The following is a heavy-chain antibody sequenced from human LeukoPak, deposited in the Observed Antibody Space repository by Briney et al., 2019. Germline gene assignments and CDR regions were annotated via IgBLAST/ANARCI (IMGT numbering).Heavy chain of an antibody. CDR3: ARDFIQYSSSWYTGRRGGDTKHPLDY. D-gene: IGHD6-13*01. V-gene: IGHV1-2*02. CDR2: INPNSGGT. J-gene: IGHJ4*02. Sequence: ASVKVSCKASGYTFTGYYMQWVRQAPGQGIEWMGWINPNSGGTNYAEKVQGRVTMTRETSMSTAYMEVSRLRSGDTAVYYCARDFIQYSSSWYTGRRGGDTKHPLDYWGQGTLVTVSS. CDR1: GYTFTGYY.